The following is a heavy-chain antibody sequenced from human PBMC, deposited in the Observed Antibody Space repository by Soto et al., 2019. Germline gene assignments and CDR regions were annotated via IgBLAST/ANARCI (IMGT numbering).Heavy chain of an antibody. J-gene: IGHJ5*02. CDR1: GGTFSSYA. V-gene: IGHV1-69*13. CDR2: IIPIFGTA. CDR3: ARIHSSGWYDWFDP. Sequence: SVKVSCKASGGTFSSYAISWVRQAPGQGLAWMGGIIPIFGTANYAQKFQGRVTITADEFTSTAYMELSSLRSEDTAVYYCARIHSSGWYDWFDPWGQGTLVTVSS. D-gene: IGHD6-19*01.